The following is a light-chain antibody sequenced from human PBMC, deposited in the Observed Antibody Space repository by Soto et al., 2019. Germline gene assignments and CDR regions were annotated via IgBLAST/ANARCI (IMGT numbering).Light chain of an antibody. CDR3: SSYTSTNTVV. Sequence: QSALTQPASVSGSPGQSITISCTGTSSDVGGYNYVSWYQQHPGKAPKVMIYDVSNRPSGVSNRFSGSKSGNTASLTISGLLAEDEADYYCSSYTSTNTVVFGGGTQLTVL. V-gene: IGLV2-14*03. CDR1: SSDVGGYNY. CDR2: DVS. J-gene: IGLJ2*01.